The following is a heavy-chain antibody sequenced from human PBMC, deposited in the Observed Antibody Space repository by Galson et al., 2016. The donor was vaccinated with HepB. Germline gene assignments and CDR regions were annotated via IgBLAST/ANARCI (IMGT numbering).Heavy chain of an antibody. V-gene: IGHV3-23*01. CDR2: ISGGGGNT. D-gene: IGHD2/OR15-2a*01. CDR1: GFTFSNYV. CDR3: AKFYGNGIYYYFYMDV. Sequence: SLRLSCAGSGFTFSNYVMTWVRQAPGKGLEWVSSISGGGGNTDYADSVKGRFTISRDNSSNTLYLQMNSLRADDTALYFCAKFYGNGIYYYFYMDVWGQGTLVTVSS. J-gene: IGHJ4*02.